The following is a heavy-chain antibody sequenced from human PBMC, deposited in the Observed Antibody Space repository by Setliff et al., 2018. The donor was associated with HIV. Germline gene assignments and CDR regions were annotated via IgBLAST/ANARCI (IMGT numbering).Heavy chain of an antibody. Sequence: PGGSLRLSCTASGLTFNNYEMNWVRQAPGKGLEWVAYISYSGSAIHYADSVKGRFTISRDNAKNSLYLQMNSLRAEDTGVYYCATQTGFYNSHWYDYWGQGTMVTVSS. D-gene: IGHD6-13*01. CDR3: ATQTGFYNSHWYDY. CDR2: ISYSGSAI. J-gene: IGHJ4*02. V-gene: IGHV3-48*03. CDR1: GLTFNNYE.